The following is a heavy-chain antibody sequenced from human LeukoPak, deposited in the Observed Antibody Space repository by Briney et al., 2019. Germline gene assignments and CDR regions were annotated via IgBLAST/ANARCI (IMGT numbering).Heavy chain of an antibody. Sequence: GGSLRLSCATYGLTFSSYAMRWVRQAPGKGLEWVSAISGSGGSTNYADSVKGRFTISRDNSKNTLYLQMNSRRAEDTAVYYCAKARDFWSGYQDYWGQGTLVTVSS. CDR1: GLTFSSYA. D-gene: IGHD3-3*01. CDR3: AKARDFWSGYQDY. CDR2: ISGSGGST. J-gene: IGHJ4*02. V-gene: IGHV3-23*01.